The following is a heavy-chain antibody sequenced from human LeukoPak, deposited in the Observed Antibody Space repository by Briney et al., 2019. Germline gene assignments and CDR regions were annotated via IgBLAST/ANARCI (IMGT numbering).Heavy chain of an antibody. Sequence: PSQTLSLTCTVSGGSISSGSYYWSWIRQPAGKGLEWIGRIYTSGSTNYNPSLKSRVTISVDTSKNQFSLKLSSVTAADTAVYYCAATLRITIFGVVNSDAFDIWGQGTMVTVSS. CDR2: IYTSGST. CDR1: GGSISSGSYY. J-gene: IGHJ3*02. CDR3: AATLRITIFGVVNSDAFDI. D-gene: IGHD3-3*01. V-gene: IGHV4-61*02.